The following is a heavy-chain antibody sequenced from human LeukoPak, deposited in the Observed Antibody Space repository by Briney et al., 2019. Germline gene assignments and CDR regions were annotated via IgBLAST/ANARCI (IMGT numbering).Heavy chain of an antibody. CDR2: IVVGSGNT. V-gene: IGHV1-58*02. CDR3: ARGLSSGYSYGSYSFDY. J-gene: IGHJ4*02. CDR1: GFTFTSSA. D-gene: IGHD5-18*01. Sequence: SVKVSCKASGFTFTSSAMQWVRQARGQRLEWIGWIVVGSGNTNYAQKFQGRVTITADKSTSTAYMELSSLRSEDTAVYYCARGLSSGYSYGSYSFDYWGQGTLVTVSS.